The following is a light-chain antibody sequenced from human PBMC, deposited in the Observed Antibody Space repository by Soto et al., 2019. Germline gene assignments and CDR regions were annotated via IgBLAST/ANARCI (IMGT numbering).Light chain of an antibody. J-gene: IGLJ2*01. CDR2: DVT. Sequence: QSALTQPRSVSGSPGQSVTISCTGTSSDVGGYDYVSWYQQYPGKAPKVMIYDVTKRPSGVPDRFSGSKSGNTASLTISGLQAEDEADYYCCSYAGTYTHVVFGGGTKVTVL. CDR3: CSYAGTYTHVV. CDR1: SSDVGGYDY. V-gene: IGLV2-11*01.